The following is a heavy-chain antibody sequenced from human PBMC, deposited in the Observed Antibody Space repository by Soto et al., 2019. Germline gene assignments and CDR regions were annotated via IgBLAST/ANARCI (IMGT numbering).Heavy chain of an antibody. J-gene: IGHJ5*02. Sequence: SETLSLTCAVYGGSFSGYYWSWIRQPPGKGLEWIGEINHSGSTNYNPSLKSRVTISVDTSKNQFSLKLSSVTAADTAVYYCARGDLELRKTSNWFDPWGQGTLVTVSS. CDR3: ARGDLELRKTSNWFDP. D-gene: IGHD1-7*01. CDR1: GGSFSGYY. V-gene: IGHV4-34*01. CDR2: INHSGST.